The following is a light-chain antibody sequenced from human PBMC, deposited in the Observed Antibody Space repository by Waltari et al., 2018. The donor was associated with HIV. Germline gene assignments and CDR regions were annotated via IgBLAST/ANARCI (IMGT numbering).Light chain of an antibody. Sequence: QSVLTQPPSVSGAPGQRVTISCTGSSFNIGAGYDVHWYQQLPGTAPKLLIYGNSNRPSGVPDRFSGSKSGTSASLAITGLQAEDEADYYCQSYDSILSGLWVFGGGTKLTVL. J-gene: IGLJ3*02. CDR1: SFNIGAGYD. CDR3: QSYDSILSGLWV. CDR2: GNS. V-gene: IGLV1-40*01.